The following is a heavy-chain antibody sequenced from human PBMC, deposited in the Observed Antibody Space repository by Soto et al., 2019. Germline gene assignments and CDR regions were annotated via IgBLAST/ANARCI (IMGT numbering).Heavy chain of an antibody. CDR3: AKDRSYSGSLFDY. D-gene: IGHD1-26*01. J-gene: IGHJ4*02. Sequence: GGSLRLSCAASGFTFSSYAMSWVRQAPGKGLEWVSAISGSGGSTYYADSVKGRFTISRDNSKNTLYLQMNSPRAEDTAVYYCAKDRSYSGSLFDYWGQGTLVTVSS. CDR2: ISGSGGST. V-gene: IGHV3-23*01. CDR1: GFTFSSYA.